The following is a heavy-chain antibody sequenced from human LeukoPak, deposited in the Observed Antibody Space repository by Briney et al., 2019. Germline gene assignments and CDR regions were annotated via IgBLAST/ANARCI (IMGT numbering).Heavy chain of an antibody. CDR3: ANGGTYSSGP. D-gene: IGHD3-22*01. J-gene: IGHJ5*02. Sequence: PGGALRLSCAASGFTFSNSWMSSVRQAPGKGRGWVATIKPDGSAQYYVDSVKGRFTITRDNAKNSLFLQINSLRAEDTAVYYCANGGTYSSGPWGQGTLVTVSS. CDR1: GFTFSNSW. V-gene: IGHV3-7*01. CDR2: IKPDGSAQ.